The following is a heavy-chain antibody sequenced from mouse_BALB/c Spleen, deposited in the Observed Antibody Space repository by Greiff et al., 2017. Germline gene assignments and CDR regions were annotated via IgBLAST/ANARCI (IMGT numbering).Heavy chain of an antibody. Sequence: EVKLQESGPGLVKPSQSLSLTCSVTGYSITSGYYWNWIRQFPGNKLEWMGYISYDGSNNYNPSLKNRISITRDTSENQFFLKLNSVTTEDTATYYCASLLDYWGQGTTLTVSS. CDR1: GYSITSGYY. CDR2: ISYDGSN. CDR3: ASLLDY. J-gene: IGHJ2*01. V-gene: IGHV3-6*02. D-gene: IGHD2-10*01.